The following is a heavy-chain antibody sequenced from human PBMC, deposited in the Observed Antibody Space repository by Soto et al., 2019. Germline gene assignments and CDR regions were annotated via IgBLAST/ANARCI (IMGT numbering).Heavy chain of an antibody. J-gene: IGHJ5*02. CDR3: ARVLRGYRNAIALNWFDP. Sequence: QVQLQESGPGLVKPSQTLSLTCTVSGGSISSGGYYWSWIRRHPGKGLEWIGYIYYSGSTYYNPSLKSRVTISGDTSKNQFSLKLSSVTAADTAVYYCARVLRGYRNAIALNWFDPWGQGTLVTVSS. V-gene: IGHV4-31*03. CDR2: IYYSGST. D-gene: IGHD5-18*01. CDR1: GGSISSGGYY.